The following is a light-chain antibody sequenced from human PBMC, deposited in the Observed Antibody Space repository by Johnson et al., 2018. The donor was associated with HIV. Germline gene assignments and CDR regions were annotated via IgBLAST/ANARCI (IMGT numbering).Light chain of an antibody. V-gene: IGLV1-51*02. CDR1: SSNIGNNY. J-gene: IGLJ1*01. CDR3: GTWDSSLSAGGANYV. Sequence: QSILTQPPSVSAAPGQKVTISCSGSSSNIGNNYVSWYQQLPGTAPKLLIYENNKRPSGIPDRFSGSKSGTSATLGITGLQTGDEADYYCGTWDSSLSAGGANYVSRTVTKVTVL. CDR2: ENN.